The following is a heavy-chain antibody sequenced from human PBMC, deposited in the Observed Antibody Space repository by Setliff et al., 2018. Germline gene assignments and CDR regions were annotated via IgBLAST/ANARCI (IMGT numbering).Heavy chain of an antibody. J-gene: IGHJ4*02. CDR2: ISPHTGNT. D-gene: IGHD2-8*01. CDR3: SRLVRFCTRTSCQRLSGGEF. V-gene: IGHV1-18*01. CDR1: GYTFNDFV. Sequence: VASVKVSCKTSGYTFNDFVISWVRQAPGQGLEWMGWISPHTGNTYYTLKLHGRVTLTTDTSTSTAYMELRSLGSDDTAIYYCSRLVRFCTRTSCQRLSGGEFWGQGTLVTVSA.